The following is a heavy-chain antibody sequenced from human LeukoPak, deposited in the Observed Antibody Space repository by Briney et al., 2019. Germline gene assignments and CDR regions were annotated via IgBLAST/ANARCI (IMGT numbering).Heavy chain of an antibody. CDR1: GFTFDDYA. CDR2: ISWNSGSI. CDR3: AKSEMSQIVLSAFDI. V-gene: IGHV3-9*01. Sequence: GRSLRLSCAASGFTFDDYAMHWVRQAPGTGLEWVSGISWNSGSIGYADSVKGRFTISRDNAKNSLYLQMNSLRAEDTALYYCAKSEMSQIVLSAFDIWGQGTMVTVSS. J-gene: IGHJ3*02. D-gene: IGHD5/OR15-5a*01.